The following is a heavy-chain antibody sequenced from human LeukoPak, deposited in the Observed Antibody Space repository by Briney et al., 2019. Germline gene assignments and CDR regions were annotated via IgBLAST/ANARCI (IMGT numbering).Heavy chain of an antibody. J-gene: IGHJ4*02. V-gene: IGHV4-4*07. CDR3: ARDRGVTTGYPFFFDY. CDR2: IHTSGST. Sequence: PSETLSLTCTVSGGSLSSYCWNWVRQPAGKGLEWIGRIHTSGSTKYNPSLKSRVTMSVDMSKNQISLNLTSVTAADTAVYFCARDRGVTTGYPFFFDYWGQGILVTVSS. CDR1: GGSLSSYC. D-gene: IGHD4-17*01.